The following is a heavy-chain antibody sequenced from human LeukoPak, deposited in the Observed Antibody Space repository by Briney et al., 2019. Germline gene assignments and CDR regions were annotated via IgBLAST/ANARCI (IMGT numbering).Heavy chain of an antibody. Sequence: SETLSLTCTVSGYSISSGYFWGWIRQPPGKGLEWIGCIYHGGSTYYNPSLKSRVTMSVDTSKNQFSLKLSSVTAADTAVYYCARAPMPNYYYYYMDVWGKGTTVTVSS. CDR3: ARAPMPNYYYYYMDV. V-gene: IGHV4-38-2*02. CDR2: IYHGGST. D-gene: IGHD2-2*01. J-gene: IGHJ6*03. CDR1: GYSISSGYF.